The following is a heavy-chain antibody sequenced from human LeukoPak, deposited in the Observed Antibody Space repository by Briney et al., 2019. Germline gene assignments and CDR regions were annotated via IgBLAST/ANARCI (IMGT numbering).Heavy chain of an antibody. Sequence: SVKVSCKASGGTFSSYAISWVRQAPGQGLEWMGGIIPIFGTANYAQKFQGIVTITTDESTTTACMELSSLRTEDTAVYYCARVMTTAPWAQYYCYYYMDVWGKGTTVTVSS. V-gene: IGHV1-69*05. J-gene: IGHJ6*03. D-gene: IGHD4-11*01. CDR3: ARVMTTAPWAQYYCYYYMDV. CDR1: GGTFSSYA. CDR2: IIPIFGTA.